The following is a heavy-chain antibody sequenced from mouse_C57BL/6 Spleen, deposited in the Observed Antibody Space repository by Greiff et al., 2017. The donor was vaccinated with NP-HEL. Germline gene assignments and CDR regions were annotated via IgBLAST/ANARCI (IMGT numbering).Heavy chain of an antibody. Sequence: EVQGVESGGGLVKPGGSLKLSCAASGFTFSSYAMSWVRQTPEKRLEWVATISDGGSYTYYPDNVKGRFTISRDNAKNNLYLQMSHLKSEDTAMYYCARVYSNYQFAYWGQGTLVTVSA. CDR3: ARVYSNYQFAY. CDR2: ISDGGSYT. CDR1: GFTFSSYA. V-gene: IGHV5-4*01. D-gene: IGHD2-5*01. J-gene: IGHJ3*01.